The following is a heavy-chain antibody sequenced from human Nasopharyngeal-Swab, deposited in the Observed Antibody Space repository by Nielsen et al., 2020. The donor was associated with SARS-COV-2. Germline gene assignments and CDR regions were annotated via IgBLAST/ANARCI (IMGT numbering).Heavy chain of an antibody. CDR1: GGSISSYY. J-gene: IGHJ5*02. Sequence: GSLRLSCTVSGGSISSYYWSWIRQTAGKGLEWIGRIYTSGSADYSPPLKSRITISVDTSKNQFSLKLSSVTAADTAVYYCARDGGWFDPWGQGTLVTVSS. CDR3: ARDGGWFDP. CDR2: IYTSGSA. V-gene: IGHV4-4*07.